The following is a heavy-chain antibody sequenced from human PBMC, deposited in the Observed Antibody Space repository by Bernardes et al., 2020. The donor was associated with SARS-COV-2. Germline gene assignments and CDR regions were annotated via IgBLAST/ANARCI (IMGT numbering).Heavy chain of an antibody. Sequence: RGSLRLSCAASGFTFSNAWISWVRQAPGKGLEWVGRIKSKTDGGTTDYAAPVKGRFTISRDDSKNTLYLQMNSLKTEDTAVYYCTTILRYYDILTGYYRPAGVWGQGTTVTVSS. CDR3: TTILRYYDILTGYYRPAGV. CDR1: GFTFSNAW. J-gene: IGHJ6*02. D-gene: IGHD3-9*01. V-gene: IGHV3-15*01. CDR2: IKSKTDGGTT.